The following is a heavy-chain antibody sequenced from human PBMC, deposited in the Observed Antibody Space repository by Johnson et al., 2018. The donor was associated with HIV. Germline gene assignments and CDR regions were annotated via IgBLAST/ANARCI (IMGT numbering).Heavy chain of an antibody. Sequence: QMQLVESGGGVVQPGRSLRLSCAASGFTFSNYAMHWVRQAPGKGLEWVAVISYDGSNKYYADSVKGRFTISRDNSKNTLYLQMNSLRAEDTAVYYCARDGKVGATPRRAFDIWGQGTMVTVSS. CDR2: ISYDGSNK. D-gene: IGHD1-26*01. CDR3: ARDGKVGATPRRAFDI. CDR1: GFTFSNYA. J-gene: IGHJ3*02. V-gene: IGHV3-30*19.